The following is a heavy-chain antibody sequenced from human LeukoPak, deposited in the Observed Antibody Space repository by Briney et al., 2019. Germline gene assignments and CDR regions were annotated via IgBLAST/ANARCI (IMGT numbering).Heavy chain of an antibody. Sequence: GGSLRLSCAASGFTFSSYSMNWVRQAPGKGLEWVSSISSSSSYIYYADSVKGRFTISRDNAKNSLYLQMNSLRAEDTAVYYCARGGVSAQFYFDYWGQGTLVTASS. CDR3: ARGGVSAQFYFDY. D-gene: IGHD3-10*01. CDR1: GFTFSSYS. V-gene: IGHV3-21*01. J-gene: IGHJ4*02. CDR2: ISSSSSYI.